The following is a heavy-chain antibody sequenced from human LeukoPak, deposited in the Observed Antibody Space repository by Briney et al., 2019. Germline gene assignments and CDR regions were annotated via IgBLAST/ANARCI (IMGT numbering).Heavy chain of an antibody. CDR3: ARDYGYYYDSSGTVYYFDY. CDR1: GYTFTSYG. Sequence: ASVKVSCKASGYTFTSYGISWVRQAPGQGLEWMGWISAYNGNTNYAQKLQGRVTMTTDTPTSTAYMELRSLRSDDTAVYYCARDYGYYYDSSGTVYYFDYWGQGTLVTVSS. V-gene: IGHV1-18*01. J-gene: IGHJ4*02. CDR2: ISAYNGNT. D-gene: IGHD3-22*01.